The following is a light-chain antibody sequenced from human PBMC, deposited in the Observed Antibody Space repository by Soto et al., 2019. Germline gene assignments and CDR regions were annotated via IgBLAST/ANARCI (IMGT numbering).Light chain of an antibody. CDR2: GTS. Sequence: EVVLTQSPDTLSLSPGETATLSCRASQAVTGNYLAWYQQKPGQAPRLLIYGTSNRATGIPDRFSGSGSGTDFTLTISRLEPEDFAVCYCQQCGPSLRYTFGQGTKLEIK. CDR1: QAVTGNY. J-gene: IGKJ2*01. V-gene: IGKV3-20*01. CDR3: QQCGPSLRYT.